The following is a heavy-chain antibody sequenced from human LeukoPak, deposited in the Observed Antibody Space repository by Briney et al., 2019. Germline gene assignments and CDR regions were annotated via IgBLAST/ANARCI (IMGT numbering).Heavy chain of an antibody. J-gene: IGHJ3*02. V-gene: IGHV4-61*01. CDR2: IYYSGST. Sequence: SETLSLTCTVSGGSVSSGSYYWSWIRQPPGKGLEWIGYIYYSGSTNYNPSLKSRVTISVDTSKNQFSLKLSSVTAADTAVYYCARDNQYCSSTSCYGAFDIWGQGTMVTVSS. CDR1: GGSVSSGSYY. D-gene: IGHD2-2*01. CDR3: ARDNQYCSSTSCYGAFDI.